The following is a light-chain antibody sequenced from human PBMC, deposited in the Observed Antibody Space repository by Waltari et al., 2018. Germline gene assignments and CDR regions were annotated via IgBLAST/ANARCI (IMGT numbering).Light chain of an antibody. CDR1: QRVSSNY. CDR3: QQYGSSPAYS. V-gene: IGKV3-20*01. Sequence: EIVLTQSPGTLSLSPGERATLSCRASQRVSSNYVAWDQQKPGQAPRLLILGASSRATGIPDRFSGSGSGTDFTLTISRLEPEDFAVYYCQQYGSSPAYSFGQGTKLEIK. J-gene: IGKJ2*03. CDR2: GAS.